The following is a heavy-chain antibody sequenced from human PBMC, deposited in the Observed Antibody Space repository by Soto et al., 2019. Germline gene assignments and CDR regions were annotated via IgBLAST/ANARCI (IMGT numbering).Heavy chain of an antibody. D-gene: IGHD1-26*01. CDR2: INHSGST. CDR1: GGSFSDYY. V-gene: IGHV4-34*01. J-gene: IGHJ5*02. Sequence: QVQPQQWGAGLLKPSETLSLTCAVYGGSFSDYYWSWIRQPPGKGLEWIGEINHSGSTNYNPSLKSRVTISVDTSKTQFSLKLSSVTAADTAVYYCARGRVGTTNWNWFDPWGQGTLVTVSS. CDR3: ARGRVGTTNWNWFDP.